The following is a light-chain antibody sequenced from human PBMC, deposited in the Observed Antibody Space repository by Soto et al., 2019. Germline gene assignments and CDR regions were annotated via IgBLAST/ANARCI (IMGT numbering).Light chain of an antibody. CDR1: QSVLDSSNNKNQ. CDR2: WAS. CDR3: QHYYSNPPT. J-gene: IGKJ2*01. Sequence: DIVMTQSPDSLAVSLGERATINCKTSQSVLDSSNNKNQLVLYQQKSGQPPKLLMYWASTRESGVPYRFSGSGSGTDLTLTINGLQAEDVAVYYCQHYYSNPPTFGQGTKLEIK. V-gene: IGKV4-1*01.